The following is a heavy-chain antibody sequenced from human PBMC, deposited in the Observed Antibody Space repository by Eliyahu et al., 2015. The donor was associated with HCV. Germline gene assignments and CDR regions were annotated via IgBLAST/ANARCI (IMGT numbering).Heavy chain of an antibody. Sequence: QVQLQESGPGLVKPSETLSLTCTVXGGSITTYYWSWIRQPPGKGLEWXGYIHYSXSPNYNPSLKSRVTISLDTSKNQFSLNLTSVTAADTAVYYCASGGGGIAVAGTGGWFDPWGQGTLVTVSS. J-gene: IGHJ5*02. D-gene: IGHD6-19*01. CDR1: GGSITTYY. CDR3: ASGGGGIAVAGTGGWFDP. V-gene: IGHV4-59*01. CDR2: IHYSXSP.